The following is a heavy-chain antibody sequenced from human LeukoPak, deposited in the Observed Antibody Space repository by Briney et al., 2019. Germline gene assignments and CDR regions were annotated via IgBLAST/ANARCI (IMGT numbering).Heavy chain of an antibody. J-gene: IGHJ4*02. CDR3: ARTYGDYAFDY. Sequence: SETLSLTCTVSGGSISSYYWSWIRQPPGKGLEWIGYIYYSGSTYYNPSLKSRVTISVDTSKNQFSLKLSSVTAADTAVYYCARTYGDYAFDYWGQGTLVTVSS. V-gene: IGHV4-59*06. CDR2: IYYSGST. CDR1: GGSISSYY. D-gene: IGHD4-17*01.